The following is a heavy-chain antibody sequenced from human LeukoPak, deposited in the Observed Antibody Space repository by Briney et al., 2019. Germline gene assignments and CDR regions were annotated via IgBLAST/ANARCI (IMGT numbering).Heavy chain of an antibody. V-gene: IGHV4-39*01. J-gene: IGHJ3*02. D-gene: IGHD4-17*01. CDR2: IYYSGST. CDR3: ARFTLITVTTEGNAFDI. Sequence: SETLSLTCTVSGGPISSSSYYWGWIRHPPGKGLEWIGSIYYSGSTYYNPSLKSRVTISVDTSKNQFSLKLSSVTAADTAVYYCARFTLITVTTEGNAFDIWGHGTMVNVSS. CDR1: GGPISSSSYY.